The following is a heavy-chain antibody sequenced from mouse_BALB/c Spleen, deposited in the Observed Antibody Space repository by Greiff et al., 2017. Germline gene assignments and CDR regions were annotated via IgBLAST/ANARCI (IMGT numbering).Heavy chain of an antibody. Sequence: VQLQQSGPGLVQPSQSLSITCTVSGFSLTSYGVHWVRQSPGKGLEWLGVIWSGGSTDYNAAFISRLSISKDNYKSQVFFKMNSLQANDTAIYYCASRWLLPPYWYFDVWGAGTTVTVSS. CDR2: IWSGGST. V-gene: IGHV2-2*02. D-gene: IGHD2-3*01. J-gene: IGHJ1*01. CDR3: ASRWLLPPYWYFDV. CDR1: GFSLTSYG.